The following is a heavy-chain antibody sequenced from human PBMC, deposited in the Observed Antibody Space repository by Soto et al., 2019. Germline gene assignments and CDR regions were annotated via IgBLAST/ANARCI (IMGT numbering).Heavy chain of an antibody. D-gene: IGHD6-13*01. CDR1: GGTFSSYR. CDR2: IVPIYRTA. V-gene: IGHV1-69*13. CDR3: ARDSGAKLSSS. J-gene: IGHJ4*02. Sequence: SVKVSCKASGGTFSSYRINWVRQAPGQGLEWVGGIVPIYRTADYAQKFQGRVTITADESARTAYMELRSLKSQDTAVYYCARDSGAKLSSSWGQGTLVTVSS.